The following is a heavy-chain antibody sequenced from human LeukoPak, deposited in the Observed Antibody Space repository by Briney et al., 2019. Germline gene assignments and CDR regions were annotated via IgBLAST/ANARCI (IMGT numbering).Heavy chain of an antibody. J-gene: IGHJ4*02. CDR3: ARRSDVVGAI. CDR1: GYTFTHQW. Sequence: GESLKISCGASGYTFTHQWIGWVRQMPGTGLEWVGIIYPRDSDTIYSPSFQGHVTISADTSINTAYLEWRSLEASDTAMYYCARRSDVVGAIWGQGTQVTVSS. D-gene: IGHD3-16*01. CDR2: IYPRDSDT. V-gene: IGHV5-51*01.